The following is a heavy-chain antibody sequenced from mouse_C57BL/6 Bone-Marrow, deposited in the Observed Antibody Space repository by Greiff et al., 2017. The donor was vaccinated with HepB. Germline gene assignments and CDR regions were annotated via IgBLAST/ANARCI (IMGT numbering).Heavy chain of an antibody. CDR3: ARNKGYSNFYYAMDY. J-gene: IGHJ4*01. CDR1: GFSLTSYG. Sequence: QVQLKESGPGLVQPSQSLSITCTVSGFSLTSYGVHWVRQSPGKGLEWLGVIWSGGSTDCNAAFISRLSISKDNSKSQVFFKMNSLQADDTAIYYCARNKGYSNFYYAMDYWGQGTSVTVSS. D-gene: IGHD2-5*01. CDR2: IWSGGST. V-gene: IGHV2-2*01.